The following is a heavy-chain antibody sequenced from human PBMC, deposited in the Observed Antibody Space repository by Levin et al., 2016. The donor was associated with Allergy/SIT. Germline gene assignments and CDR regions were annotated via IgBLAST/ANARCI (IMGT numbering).Heavy chain of an antibody. Sequence: SLKISCAASGFTFSSYGMHWVRQAPGKGLEWVAVIWYDGSNKYYADSVKGRFTISRDNSKNTLYLQMNSLRAEDTAVYYCARDRAVAGIFNAFDIWGQGTMVTVSS. CDR2: IWYDGSNK. D-gene: IGHD6-19*01. V-gene: IGHV3-33*08. CDR1: GFTFSSYG. CDR3: ARDRAVAGIFNAFDI. J-gene: IGHJ3*02.